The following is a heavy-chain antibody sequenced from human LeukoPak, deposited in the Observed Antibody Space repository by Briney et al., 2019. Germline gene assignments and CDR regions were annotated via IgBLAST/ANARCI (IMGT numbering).Heavy chain of an antibody. CDR1: GGSFSGYY. D-gene: IGHD3-22*01. CDR3: ARRPYYDSSGYYITHYFDY. J-gene: IGHJ4*02. Sequence: SETLSLTCAVYGGSFSGYYWSWIRQPPGKGLEWIGEINHSGSTNYNPSLKSRVTISVDTSKNQFSLKLSSVTAADTAVYYCARRPYYDSSGYYITHYFDYWGQGTLVTVSS. CDR2: INHSGST. V-gene: IGHV4-34*01.